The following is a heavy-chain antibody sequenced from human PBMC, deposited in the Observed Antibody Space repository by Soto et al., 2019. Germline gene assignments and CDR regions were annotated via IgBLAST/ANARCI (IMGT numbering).Heavy chain of an antibody. Sequence: QVQLVQSGAEVKKPGSSVKVSCKASGGTFSSYTISWVRQAPGQGLEWMGRIIPILGIANYAQKFQGRVTITADKSTSAAYMELSSLRSGDTAVYYCARDHGFANGVFAYWGQGTLVTVSS. CDR1: GGTFSSYT. CDR2: IIPILGIA. D-gene: IGHD1-1*01. J-gene: IGHJ4*02. V-gene: IGHV1-69*08. CDR3: ARDHGFANGVFAY.